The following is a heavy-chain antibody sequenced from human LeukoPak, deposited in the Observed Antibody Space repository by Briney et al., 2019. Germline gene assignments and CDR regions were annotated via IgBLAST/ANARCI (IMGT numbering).Heavy chain of an antibody. CDR2: ISWNSGSI. V-gene: IGHV3-9*01. Sequence: SGGSLRLSCAASGFTFDDYAMHWVRQAPGKGLEWVSGISWNSGSIGYADSVKGRFTISRDNAKNSLYLQMNNLRAEDTAVYYCAKGYYGSGSGRYYFDYWGQGTLVTVSS. CDR3: AKGYYGSGSGRYYFDY. D-gene: IGHD3-10*01. J-gene: IGHJ4*02. CDR1: GFTFDDYA.